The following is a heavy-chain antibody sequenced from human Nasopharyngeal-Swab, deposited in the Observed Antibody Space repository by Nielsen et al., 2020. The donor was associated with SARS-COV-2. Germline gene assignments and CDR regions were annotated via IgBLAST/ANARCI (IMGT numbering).Heavy chain of an antibody. D-gene: IGHD3-16*02. Sequence: SETLSLTCTVSGDSIAYSTFYWGWIRQPPGKGLEWIGNIYYNGNAYQNPSLKSRLTISVDKSKNQFSLQLSSVTAADTAVYCCARHDHGSVWGSRRYSGVHTAFDIWGQGTMVTVSS. CDR1: GDSIAYSTFY. V-gene: IGHV4-39*01. CDR3: ARHDHGSVWGSRRYSGVHTAFDI. J-gene: IGHJ3*02. CDR2: IYYNGNA.